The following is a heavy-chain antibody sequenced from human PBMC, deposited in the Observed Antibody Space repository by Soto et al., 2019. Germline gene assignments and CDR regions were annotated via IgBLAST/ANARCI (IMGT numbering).Heavy chain of an antibody. Sequence: ASVKVSCKTSGYTFTGYFMHWVRQAPGQGLEWMGWINPNSGATKYAQKFQGRVTLSRDTSIRTAYMELSGLRSDDTAVYYCARGGGTILAPLPWGQGTLVTVSS. J-gene: IGHJ5*02. V-gene: IGHV1-2*02. CDR3: ARGGGTILAPLP. CDR2: INPNSGAT. D-gene: IGHD3-3*01. CDR1: GYTFTGYF.